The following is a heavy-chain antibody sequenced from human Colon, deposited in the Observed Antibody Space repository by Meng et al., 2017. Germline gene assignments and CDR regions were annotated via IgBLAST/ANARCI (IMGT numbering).Heavy chain of an antibody. CDR2: ITSEDEK. CDR1: GFSLTNARMG. V-gene: IGHV2-26*01. CDR3: ARVRILMTFYQGLDV. J-gene: IGHJ6*02. Sequence: SGPTLVKPTETLTLTCTVSGFSLTNARMGVSWIRQPPGKALEWLAHITSEDEKSYSTALKNRLTISKDTSTGQVVLTMTNMDPVDTATYYCARVRILMTFYQGLDVWGQGIAVTVS. D-gene: IGHD2/OR15-2a*01.